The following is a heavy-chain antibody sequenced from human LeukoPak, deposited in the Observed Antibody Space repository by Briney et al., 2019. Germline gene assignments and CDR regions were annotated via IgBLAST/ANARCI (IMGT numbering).Heavy chain of an antibody. CDR1: GYTFTSYA. CDR2: INTNTGNP. CDR3: ARVLKPEVYYYYGMDV. V-gene: IGHV7-4-1*02. Sequence: ASVKVSCKASGYTFTSYAMNWVRQAPGRGLEWMGWINTNTGNPTYAQGFTGRFVFSLDTSVSTAYLQISSLKAEDTAVYYCARVLKPEVYYYYGMDVWGQGTTVTVSS. J-gene: IGHJ6*02.